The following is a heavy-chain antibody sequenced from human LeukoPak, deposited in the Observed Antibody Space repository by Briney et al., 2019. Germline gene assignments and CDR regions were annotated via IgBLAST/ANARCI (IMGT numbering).Heavy chain of an antibody. CDR2: MNPNTGRT. Sequence: ASVKVSCKASGGTFSSYAISWVRQAPGQGLEWMGWMNPNTGRTGFAQKFQGRLTMTRDASISTAYMELSSLRSDDTAVYYCARLSQTPDYYSNGGYYYLGYWGQGTPVTVSS. D-gene: IGHD3-22*01. J-gene: IGHJ4*02. CDR3: ARLSQTPDYYSNGGYYYLGY. V-gene: IGHV1-8*02. CDR1: GGTFSSYA.